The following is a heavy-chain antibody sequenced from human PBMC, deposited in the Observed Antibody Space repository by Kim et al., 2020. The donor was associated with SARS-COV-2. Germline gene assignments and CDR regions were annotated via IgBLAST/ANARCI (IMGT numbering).Heavy chain of an antibody. CDR2: IYYSGST. J-gene: IGHJ2*01. V-gene: IGHV4-59*01. D-gene: IGHD5-18*01. CDR3: ARGATWMELWSPTHWYFDL. CDR1: GGSISSYY. Sequence: SEALSLTCTVSGGSISSYYWSWIRQPPGKGLEWIGYIYYSGSTNYNPSLKSRVTISVDTSKNQFSLKLSSVTAADTALYYCARGATWMELWSPTHWYFDLWGRGTLVTVSS.